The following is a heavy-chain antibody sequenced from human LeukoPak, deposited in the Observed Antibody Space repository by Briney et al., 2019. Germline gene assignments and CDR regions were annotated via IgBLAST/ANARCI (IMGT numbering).Heavy chain of an antibody. CDR3: ASQPLIGVAPADY. CDR1: GGSISSSSYY. V-gene: IGHV4-39*01. J-gene: IGHJ4*02. Sequence: SETLSLTCTVSGGSISSSSYYWGWIRQPPGKGLEWIGTIYYSGSTYYNPSLKSRVTISVDTSKNQFSLKLSSVTAADTAVYYCASQPLIGVAPADYWGQGTLVTVSS. D-gene: IGHD3-3*01. CDR2: IYYSGST.